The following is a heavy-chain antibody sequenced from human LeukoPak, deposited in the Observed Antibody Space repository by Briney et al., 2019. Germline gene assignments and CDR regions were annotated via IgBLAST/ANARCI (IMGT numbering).Heavy chain of an antibody. J-gene: IGHJ6*03. D-gene: IGHD3-10*01. Sequence: GGSLRLSCAASGFTFSSYAMSWVRQAPGKGLEWVSTISGGGGSTYFAGSVKGRFTISRDNSKNSLYLQMNSLRAEDTAVYYCARVMEYYYYYMDVWGKGTTVTISS. CDR1: GFTFSSYA. CDR3: ARVMEYYYYYMDV. V-gene: IGHV3-23*01. CDR2: ISGGGGST.